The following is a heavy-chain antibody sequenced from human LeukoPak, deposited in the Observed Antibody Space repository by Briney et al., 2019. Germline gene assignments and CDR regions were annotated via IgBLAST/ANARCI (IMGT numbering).Heavy chain of an antibody. Sequence: GRSLRLSCTTSAFPFSSYGMPWVRQAPGKGLEWVAVIWHDGSYKYYADSVKGRFTISRDNSKDTLYLQMNSLKVEDTAVHYCASGDYSSGWHLDYWGQGTLVTVSS. V-gene: IGHV3-33*01. J-gene: IGHJ4*02. CDR1: AFPFSSYG. CDR3: ASGDYSSGWHLDY. D-gene: IGHD6-19*01. CDR2: IWHDGSYK.